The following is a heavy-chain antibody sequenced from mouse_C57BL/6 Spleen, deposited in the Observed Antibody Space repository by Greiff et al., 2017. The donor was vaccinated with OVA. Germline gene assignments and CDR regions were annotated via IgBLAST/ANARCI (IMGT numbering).Heavy chain of an antibody. J-gene: IGHJ2*01. Sequence: EVQLQQSGAELVRPGASVKLSCTASGFNIKDDYMHWVKQRPEQGLEWIGWIDPENGDTEYASKFQGKATITADTSSNTAYLQLSSLTSEDTAVYYCTTSYYYGPFDYWGKGTTLTVSS. V-gene: IGHV14-4*01. CDR3: TTSYYYGPFDY. D-gene: IGHD1-1*01. CDR1: GFNIKDDY. CDR2: IDPENGDT.